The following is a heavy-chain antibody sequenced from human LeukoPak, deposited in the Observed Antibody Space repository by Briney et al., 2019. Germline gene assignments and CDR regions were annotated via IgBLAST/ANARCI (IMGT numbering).Heavy chain of an antibody. D-gene: IGHD7-27*01. CDR2: INTDGSDT. CDR1: GFTFSNHW. Sequence: GESLRLPCAASGFTFSNHWMHWVRQVSGKGLVWVSRINTDGSDTSYADSVEGRFTISRDNARNTLYLQMNSLRPEDTAVYYCARNNWGIDDWGQGTLVTVSS. J-gene: IGHJ4*02. CDR3: ARNNWGIDD. V-gene: IGHV3-74*01.